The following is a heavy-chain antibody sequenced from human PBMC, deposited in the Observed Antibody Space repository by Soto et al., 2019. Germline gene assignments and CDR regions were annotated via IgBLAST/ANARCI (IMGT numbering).Heavy chain of an antibody. CDR2: ISWDGGST. Sequence: PGGSLRLSCAASGFTFDDCAMHWVRQAPGKGLEWVSLISWDGGSTYYADSVKGRFTISRDNSKNSLYLQMNSLRAEDTALYYCAKGDCSGGSCETDYWGQGTLVTVSS. CDR1: GFTFDDCA. D-gene: IGHD2-15*01. V-gene: IGHV3-43D*04. CDR3: AKGDCSGGSCETDY. J-gene: IGHJ4*02.